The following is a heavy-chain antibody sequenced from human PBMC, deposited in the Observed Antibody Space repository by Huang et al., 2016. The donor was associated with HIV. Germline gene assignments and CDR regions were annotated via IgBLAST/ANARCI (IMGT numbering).Heavy chain of an antibody. Sequence: QVQLVQSGSELNKPGASVKVSCKVSGYTFTDYQRSWVRQAPGQGLEWMGWINPNIGNPADAQSFTGRFVFSLDTSVSTAYLQISSLKAEDTAVYFCARDSGYYRYFDYWGQGTLVTVSS. V-gene: IGHV7-4-1*02. CDR1: GYTFTDYQ. D-gene: IGHD3-22*01. CDR3: ARDSGYYRYFDY. J-gene: IGHJ4*02. CDR2: INPNIGNP.